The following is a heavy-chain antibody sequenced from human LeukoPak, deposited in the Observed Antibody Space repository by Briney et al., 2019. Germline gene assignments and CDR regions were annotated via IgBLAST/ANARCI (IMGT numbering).Heavy chain of an antibody. J-gene: IGHJ4*02. Sequence: PGGYLRLSCAASGFTFSSYAIHWVRQAPGKGLEYVSAITSNGGSTYYADSVKGRFTISRDNSKNTVYLQMGSLRTEDMAVYYCARGWWYLDYWGQGTLVTVSS. CDR3: ARGWWYLDY. V-gene: IGHV3-64*02. CDR2: ITSNGGST. D-gene: IGHD2-15*01. CDR1: GFTFSSYA.